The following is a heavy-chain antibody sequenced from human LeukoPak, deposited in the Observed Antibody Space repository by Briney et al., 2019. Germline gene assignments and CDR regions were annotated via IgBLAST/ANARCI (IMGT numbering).Heavy chain of an antibody. Sequence: PGGSLRLSCAASGFTFSSYWMHWGRQPPGKGLVWVSRITSDGSGIGYADSVKGRFSTSRDNAKNTLYLQMYSLRAEDTAVYYCASGRLVGAPDYWGQGTLVTVSS. CDR3: ASGRLVGAPDY. V-gene: IGHV3-74*01. CDR1: GFTFSSYW. CDR2: ITSDGSGI. D-gene: IGHD1-26*01. J-gene: IGHJ4*02.